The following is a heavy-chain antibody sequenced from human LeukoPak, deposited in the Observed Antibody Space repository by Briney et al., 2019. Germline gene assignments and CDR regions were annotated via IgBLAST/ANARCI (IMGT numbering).Heavy chain of an antibody. CDR2: ISYDGSNK. V-gene: IGHV3-30*19. CDR3: ARDTRWYFDL. CDR1: GFTFSDEG. Sequence: GGSLRLSCAASGFTFSDEGMHWVRQAPGKGLEWVAVISYDGSNKYYADSVKGRFTISRDNSKNTLYLQMNSLRAEDTAVYYCARDTRWYFDLWGRGTLVTVSS. J-gene: IGHJ2*01.